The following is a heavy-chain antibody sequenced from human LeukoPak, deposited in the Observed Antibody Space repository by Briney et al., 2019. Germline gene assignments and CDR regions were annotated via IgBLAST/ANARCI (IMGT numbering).Heavy chain of an antibody. CDR2: ISYDGSNK. D-gene: IGHD3-22*01. Sequence: GGSLRLSCAASGFTFSSYGMHWVRQAPGKGLEWVAVISYDGSNKYYADSVKGRFTISRDNSKNTLYLQMNSLRAEDTAVYYCAKSPYSSGYYYPNYYYYYGMDVWGQGATVTVSS. CDR3: AKSPYSSGYYYPNYYYYYGMDV. CDR1: GFTFSSYG. V-gene: IGHV3-30*18. J-gene: IGHJ6*02.